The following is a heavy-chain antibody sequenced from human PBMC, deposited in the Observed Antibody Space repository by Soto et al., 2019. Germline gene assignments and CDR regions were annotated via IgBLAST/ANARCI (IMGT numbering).Heavy chain of an antibody. Sequence: GGSLRLSCAASGFTVSSNYMSWVRQAPGKGLEWVSVIYSGGSTYYADSVKGRFTISRDNSKNTLYLQMNSLRAEDTAVYYCARDQRGYCSSTSCPDDAFDIWGQGTMVTVSS. CDR2: IYSGGST. CDR3: ARDQRGYCSSTSCPDDAFDI. D-gene: IGHD2-2*01. CDR1: GFTVSSNY. J-gene: IGHJ3*02. V-gene: IGHV3-66*01.